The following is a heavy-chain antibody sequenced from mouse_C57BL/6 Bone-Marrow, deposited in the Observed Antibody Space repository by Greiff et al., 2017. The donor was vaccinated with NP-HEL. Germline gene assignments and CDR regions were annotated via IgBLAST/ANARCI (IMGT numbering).Heavy chain of an antibody. CDR2: IRSKSNNYAT. CDR3: VRHGGFYYAMDY. Sequence: VVESGGGLVQPKGSLKLSCAASGFSFNTYAMNWVRQAPGKGLEWVARIRSKSNNYATYYADSVKDRFTISRDDSESMLYLQMNNLKTEDTAMYYCVRHGGFYYAMDYWGQGTSVTVSS. J-gene: IGHJ4*01. CDR1: GFSFNTYA. V-gene: IGHV10-1*01.